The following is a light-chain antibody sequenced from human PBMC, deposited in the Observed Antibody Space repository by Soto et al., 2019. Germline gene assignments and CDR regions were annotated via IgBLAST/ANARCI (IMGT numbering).Light chain of an antibody. CDR3: QQSYSVPYT. V-gene: IGKV1-5*03. J-gene: IGKJ2*01. Sequence: DIQMTQSPPTLSASAGDRVTITCRASESISSWLAWYQQKPGKAPKLLMYKASSLESGVPSRFSGLGSGTHFTLTIINLQPEDAAAYYCQQSYSVPYTFGQGTKVDIK. CDR1: ESISSW. CDR2: KAS.